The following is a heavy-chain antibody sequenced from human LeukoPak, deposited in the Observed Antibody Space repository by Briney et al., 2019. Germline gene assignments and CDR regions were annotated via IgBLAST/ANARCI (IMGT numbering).Heavy chain of an antibody. V-gene: IGHV3-48*04. CDR3: AELGITMIGGV. Sequence: GGSLRLSCAASGFAFSSYGMHWVRQAPGKGLEWVSYISSSGSTIYYADSVKGRFTISRDNAKNSLYLQMNSLRAEDTAVYYCAELGITMIGGVWGKGTTVTISS. CDR2: ISSSGSTI. D-gene: IGHD3-10*02. J-gene: IGHJ6*04. CDR1: GFAFSSYG.